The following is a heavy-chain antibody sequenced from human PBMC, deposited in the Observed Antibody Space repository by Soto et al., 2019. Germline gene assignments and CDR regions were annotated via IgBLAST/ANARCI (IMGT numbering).Heavy chain of an antibody. CDR3: ASSSLYGMDV. Sequence: PSETLSLTCKVSGGSISDYYWHWIRQPAGKGLEWIVRSYSSGSTDYNPSLKSRLIISIDTSKNQFSLKVGSVTAADTAVYYCASSSLYGMDVWGRGTTVTVSS. CDR2: SYSSGST. J-gene: IGHJ6*02. V-gene: IGHV4-4*07. CDR1: GGSISDYY.